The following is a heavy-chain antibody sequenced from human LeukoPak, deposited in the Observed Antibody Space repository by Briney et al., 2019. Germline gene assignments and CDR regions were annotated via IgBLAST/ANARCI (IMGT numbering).Heavy chain of an antibody. CDR2: IYYSGST. D-gene: IGHD3-10*01. V-gene: IGHV4-59*01. CDR1: GGSISSYY. J-gene: IGHJ4*02. CDR3: ARKNYGSGSLDY. Sequence: PSETLSLTCTVSGGSISSYYWSWIRQPPGKGLEWIGYIYYSGSTNYNPSLKSRVTISVDTSKNQFSLKLSSVTAAGTAVYYCARKNYGSGSLDYWGQGTLVTVSS.